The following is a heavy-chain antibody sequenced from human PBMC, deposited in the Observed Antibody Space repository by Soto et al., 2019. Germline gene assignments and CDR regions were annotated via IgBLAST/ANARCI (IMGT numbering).Heavy chain of an antibody. J-gene: IGHJ4*02. V-gene: IGHV3-30*18. CDR1: GFTFSDYA. CDR2: VSDDGRNT. CDR3: AKGGRQWLVTYDFNY. Sequence: VQLVESGGGVVQPGRSLRLSCAASGFTFSDYAMHWVRQAPGKGLEWVAVVSDDGRNTQYADSVKGRFTISRDSSKKTVSMEMTSLRAEDTDVYYCAKGGRQWLVTYDFNYWGQGALVTVSS. D-gene: IGHD6-19*01.